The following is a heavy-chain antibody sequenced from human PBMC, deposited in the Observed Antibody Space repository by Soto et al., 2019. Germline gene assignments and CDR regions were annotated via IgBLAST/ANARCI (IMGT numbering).Heavy chain of an antibody. J-gene: IGHJ4*02. Sequence: GGSLRLSCAASGFTFSSYGMHWVRQAPGKGLEWVAVIWYDGSNKYYADSVKGRFTISRDNSKNTLYLQMNSLRAEDTAVYYCARGSGYDSYFDYWGQGTLVTVSS. CDR1: GFTFSSYG. CDR2: IWYDGSNK. D-gene: IGHD5-12*01. V-gene: IGHV3-33*01. CDR3: ARGSGYDSYFDY.